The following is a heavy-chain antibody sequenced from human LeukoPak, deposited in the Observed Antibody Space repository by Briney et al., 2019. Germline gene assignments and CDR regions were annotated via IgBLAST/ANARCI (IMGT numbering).Heavy chain of an antibody. Sequence: GGSLRLSCAASGFTFSCYGMHWVRQAPGKGLEWVSAVGISGDTYYAGSVKGRFTISRENAKNSLYLQMNSLTAGDTAVYYCVRGGIQVSGIDEIDYWGQGTLVTVSS. D-gene: IGHD6-19*01. CDR2: VGISGDT. J-gene: IGHJ4*02. CDR1: GFTFSCYG. CDR3: VRGGIQVSGIDEIDY. V-gene: IGHV3-13*01.